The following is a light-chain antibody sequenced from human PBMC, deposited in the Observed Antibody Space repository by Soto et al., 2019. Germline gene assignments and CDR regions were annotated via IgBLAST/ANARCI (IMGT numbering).Light chain of an antibody. CDR1: QSISSW. Sequence: DIQMTQSPSTLSASVGDRVTITCRANQSISSWLAWYQQKPGKAPKLLLDKASSLDSGVPSRFSGSGSGTDFSLSIIARPPDDYAAYYYQQYNSYSPYTFGQGTKLEIK. CDR3: QQYNSYSPYT. V-gene: IGKV1-5*03. CDR2: KAS. J-gene: IGKJ2*01.